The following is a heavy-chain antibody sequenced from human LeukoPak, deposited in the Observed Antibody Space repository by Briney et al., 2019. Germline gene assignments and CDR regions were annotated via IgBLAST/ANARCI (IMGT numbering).Heavy chain of an antibody. D-gene: IGHD3-10*01. V-gene: IGHV4-34*01. CDR2: INHSGST. CDR1: GGSFSGYY. J-gene: IGHJ6*03. Sequence: PSETLSLTCAVYGGSFSGYYWSWIRQPPGKGLEWIGEINHSGSTNYNPSLKSRVTISVDTSKNQFSLKLSSVTAADTAVYYCARENYYGSGSYRLFYYYMDVWGKGTTVTISS. CDR3: ARENYYGSGSYRLFYYYMDV.